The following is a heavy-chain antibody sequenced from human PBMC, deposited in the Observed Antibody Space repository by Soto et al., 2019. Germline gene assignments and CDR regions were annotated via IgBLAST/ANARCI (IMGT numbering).Heavy chain of an antibody. CDR1: GFTFSSYS. V-gene: IGHV3-23*01. D-gene: IGHD1-26*01. Sequence: GGSLRLSCAASGFTFSSYSMSWVRQAPGKGLEWVSGFRTGADDGTTYYADSVKGRFTISRDISKNSLYLQMNSLRDEDTAVYYCAREDILGTRSFDYWGQGALVTVSS. J-gene: IGHJ4*02. CDR2: FRTGADDGTT. CDR3: AREDILGTRSFDY.